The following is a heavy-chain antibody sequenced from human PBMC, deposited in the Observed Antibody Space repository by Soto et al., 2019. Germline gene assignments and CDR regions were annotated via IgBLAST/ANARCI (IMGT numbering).Heavy chain of an antibody. CDR1: GFTVSGSY. CDR3: ARHVASYWYFDL. J-gene: IGHJ2*01. D-gene: IGHD5-12*01. CDR2: IYSGGNT. Sequence: EVQLVESGGDLVQPGGSLRLSCAASGFTVSGSYMGWVRQAPGQGLEWVSSIYSGGNTYYAHSVRGRFTLSTDNSKDTLYLQMHSLTVDDTAMYYCARHVASYWYFDLWGRGTLVTVSS. V-gene: IGHV3-66*04.